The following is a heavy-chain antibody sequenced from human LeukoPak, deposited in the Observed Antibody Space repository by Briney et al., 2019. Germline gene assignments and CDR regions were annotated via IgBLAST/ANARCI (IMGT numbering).Heavy chain of an antibody. V-gene: IGHV3-23*01. CDR3: ATQRVLGY. Sequence: GGSLRLSCAVSGFPFDTNIMNWVRQAPGKGLEWVSCISASGGPFYASSVTGRFTISRDNSKDTLYLEMNSLRAEDTAVYYCATQRVLGYWGQGTLVTVSS. D-gene: IGHD4/OR15-4a*01. J-gene: IGHJ4*02. CDR1: GFPFDTNI. CDR2: ISASGGP.